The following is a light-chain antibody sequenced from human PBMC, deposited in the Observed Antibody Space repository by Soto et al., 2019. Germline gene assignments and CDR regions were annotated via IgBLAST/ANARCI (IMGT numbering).Light chain of an antibody. CDR1: ETLFNKY. Sequence: EIVFTQSPGTLSLSPGERATLSCRASETLFNKYLAWYQQRPGQAPRLLIYGASSRATGIPDRFSGSGSETDSTLTISRLEPEDFAVYYCQQSYISRTFGQGTKVDIK. CDR3: QQSYISRT. J-gene: IGKJ1*01. V-gene: IGKV3-20*01. CDR2: GAS.